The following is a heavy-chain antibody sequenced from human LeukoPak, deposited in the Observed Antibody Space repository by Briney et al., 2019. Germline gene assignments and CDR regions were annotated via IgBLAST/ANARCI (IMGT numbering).Heavy chain of an antibody. Sequence: GGSLRLSCAASGFTFSSYGMSWVRQAPGKGLEWVSAISGSGGSTYYADSVKGRFTISRDNSKNTLYLQMNSLRAEDTAVYYCAKRIGYCSGGSCYWDWFDPWGQGTLVTVSS. CDR3: AKRIGYCSGGSCYWDWFDP. CDR1: GFTFSSYG. D-gene: IGHD2-15*01. V-gene: IGHV3-23*01. CDR2: ISGSGGST. J-gene: IGHJ5*02.